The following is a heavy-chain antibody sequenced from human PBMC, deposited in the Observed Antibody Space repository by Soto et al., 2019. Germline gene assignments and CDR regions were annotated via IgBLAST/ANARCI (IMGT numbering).Heavy chain of an antibody. V-gene: IGHV4-34*01. CDR2: INHSGST. CDR3: ARGGISVVATIRWDYYYYMDV. D-gene: IGHD5-12*01. J-gene: IGHJ6*03. Sequence: QVQLQQWGAGLLKPSETLSLTCAVYGGSFSGYYWSWIRQPPGKGLEWIGEINHSGSTNYNPSLKSRVTISVDTSKNQFSLKLSSVTAADTAVYYCARGGISVVATIRWDYYYYMDVWGKGTTVTVSS. CDR1: GGSFSGYY.